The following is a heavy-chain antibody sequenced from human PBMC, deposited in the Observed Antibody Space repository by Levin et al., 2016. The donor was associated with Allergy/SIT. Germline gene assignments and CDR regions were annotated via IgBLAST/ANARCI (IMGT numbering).Heavy chain of an antibody. D-gene: IGHD3-22*01. CDR3: ARRLSGYYGNAFDI. CDR2: INHRGST. Sequence: SETLSLTCIVDDESFSGHYCTWIRQPPGKGLEWIGEINHRGSTNYNSSLKSRVTISVDTSKNQFSLKMSSVTAADTAIYYCARRLSGYYGNAFDIWGQGTMVTVSS. J-gene: IGHJ3*02. CDR1: DESFSGHY. V-gene: IGHV4-34*01.